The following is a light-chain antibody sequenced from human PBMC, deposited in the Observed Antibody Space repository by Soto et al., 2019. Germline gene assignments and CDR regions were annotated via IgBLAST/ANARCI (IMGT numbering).Light chain of an antibody. CDR3: QQYSDYPT. V-gene: IGKV1D-16*01. Sequence: DIQMTQSPSSLFASVGDRVTITCRASQDIRKWLAWYQQKPGKAPKSLIYAASSLQGGVPSRFSGSGSGTDFTLTINSLQPEDVATYYCQQYSDYPTFGGGTKVEIK. CDR1: QDIRKW. CDR2: AAS. J-gene: IGKJ4*01.